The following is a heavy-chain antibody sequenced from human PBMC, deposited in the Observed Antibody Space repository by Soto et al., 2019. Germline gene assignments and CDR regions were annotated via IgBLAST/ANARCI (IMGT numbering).Heavy chain of an antibody. CDR2: IYHSGTT. Sequence: LSLTCSVSGASFSSGGYYWSWIRQHPLKGLEWIGYIYHSGTTYYNPSLESRVTISINTSENQFSLKLSSVTTADTAVYYCARWDFSTPITNYDYWGQGALVTVSS. D-gene: IGHD1-26*01. CDR1: GASFSSGGYY. CDR3: ARWDFSTPITNYDY. V-gene: IGHV4-31*03. J-gene: IGHJ4*02.